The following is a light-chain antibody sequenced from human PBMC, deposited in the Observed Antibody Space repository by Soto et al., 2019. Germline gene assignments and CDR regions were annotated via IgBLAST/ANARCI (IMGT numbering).Light chain of an antibody. V-gene: IGLV1-44*01. CDR3: AAWDGSLNGVG. CDR2: SSY. J-gene: IGLJ3*02. Sequence: QAVVTQAPSASGTPGQRVTISCSGSSSNIGGNTVNWYQQLPGTAPQLLLYSSYHRPSGVPDRFSGSKSGTSASLAISGLQSGDEADYFCAAWDGSLNGVGFGGGTKVTVL. CDR1: SSNIGGNT.